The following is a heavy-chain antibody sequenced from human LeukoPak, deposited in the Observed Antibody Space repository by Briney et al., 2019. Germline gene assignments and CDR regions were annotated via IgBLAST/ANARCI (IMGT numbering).Heavy chain of an antibody. V-gene: IGHV3-48*03. CDR2: ISSGGSVI. Sequence: PGGSLRLSCRASGFIFSNYEMNWVRQAPGKGLEWVTYISSGGSVIYYADSVKGRFTISRDNAKNSLYLQMNSLRAEDTAVYYCARVVWDTYRESFDSWGQGTLVTVSS. CDR3: ARVVWDTYRESFDS. D-gene: IGHD1-26*01. J-gene: IGHJ4*02. CDR1: GFIFSNYE.